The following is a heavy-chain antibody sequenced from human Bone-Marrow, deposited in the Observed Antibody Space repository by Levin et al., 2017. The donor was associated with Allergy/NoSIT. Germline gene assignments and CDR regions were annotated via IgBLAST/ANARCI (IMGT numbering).Heavy chain of an antibody. J-gene: IGHJ4*02. CDR3: ARVSHYDSSGYYPPFDY. V-gene: IGHV4-39*07. CDR1: GGSFSSTRYY. CDR2: IYSSGNT. D-gene: IGHD3-22*01. Sequence: KPSETLSLTCTVSGGSFSSTRYYWGWIRQPPGKGLEWIGSIYSSGNTYYNPSLKSRVTISVDTSKNQFSLKLHYVPAADTAVYYCARVSHYDSSGYYPPFDYWGQGTLVTVSS.